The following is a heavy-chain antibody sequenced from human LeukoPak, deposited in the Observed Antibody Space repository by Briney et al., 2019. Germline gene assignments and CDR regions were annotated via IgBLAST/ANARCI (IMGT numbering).Heavy chain of an antibody. CDR1: GHTLTELS. Sequence: ASVKVSCKVSGHTLTELSMHWVRQAPGKGLEWMGGFDPEDGETIYAQKFQGRVTMTEDTSTDTAYMELSSLRSEDTAVYYCATGYYDILTGYYPFDYWGQGTLVTVSS. D-gene: IGHD3-9*01. CDR3: ATGYYDILTGYYPFDY. J-gene: IGHJ4*02. V-gene: IGHV1-24*01. CDR2: FDPEDGET.